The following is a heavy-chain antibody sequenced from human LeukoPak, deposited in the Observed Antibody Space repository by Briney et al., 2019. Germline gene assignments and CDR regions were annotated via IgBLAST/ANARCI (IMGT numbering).Heavy chain of an antibody. CDR3: AKRGYGGYGAFDI. CDR2: ISGSGGST. V-gene: IGHV3-23*01. D-gene: IGHD3-16*01. Sequence: PGGSLRLSCAASGFTFSSYAMSWVRQAPGKGLEWVSAISGSGGSTYYADSVKGRFTISRDNSKNTLYPQMNSLRAEDTAVYYCAKRGYGGYGAFDIWGQGTMVTVSS. CDR1: GFTFSSYA. J-gene: IGHJ3*02.